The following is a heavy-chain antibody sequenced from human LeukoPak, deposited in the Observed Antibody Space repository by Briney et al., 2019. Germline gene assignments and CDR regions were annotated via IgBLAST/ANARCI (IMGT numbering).Heavy chain of an antibody. CDR2: INSNSGGT. V-gene: IGHV1-2*02. CDR1: GYTFTGYY. D-gene: IGHD1-26*01. J-gene: IGHJ6*03. Sequence: GASVKVSCKASGYTFTGYYMHWVRQAPGQGLEWMGWINSNSGGTNYAQKFQGRVTMTRDTSISTAYMELSRLRSDDTAVYYCARGWYSYYYYMDVWGKGTTVTVSS. CDR3: ARGWYSYYYYMDV.